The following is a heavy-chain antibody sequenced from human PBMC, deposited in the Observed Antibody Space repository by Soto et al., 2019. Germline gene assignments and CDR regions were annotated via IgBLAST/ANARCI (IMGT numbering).Heavy chain of an antibody. CDR1: GGSISSSSYY. CDR3: ASTRDIVATSYFDY. Sequence: QLQLQESGPGLVKPSETLSLTCTVSGGSISSSSYYWGWIRQPPGKGLEWIGSIYYSGSTYYNPSLKSRVIISVDTSKNQFSLKLSSVTAADTAVYYCASTRDIVATSYFDYWGQGTLVTVSS. V-gene: IGHV4-39*01. D-gene: IGHD5-12*01. CDR2: IYYSGST. J-gene: IGHJ4*02.